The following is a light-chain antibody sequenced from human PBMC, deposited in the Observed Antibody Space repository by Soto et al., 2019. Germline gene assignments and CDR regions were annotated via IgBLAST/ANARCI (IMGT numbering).Light chain of an antibody. V-gene: IGKV1-12*01. CDR3: QQANSFPLT. CDR2: AAS. J-gene: IGKJ4*01. CDR1: QGITNW. Sequence: IQLTQSPSSLSASVGDRVTVTCRASQGITNWLAWYQQKPGKAPKLLIYAASGLPSGVPSRCSGSGSGTDFTLTISSLQPEDFATYYCQQANSFPLTFRGGTKGGIK.